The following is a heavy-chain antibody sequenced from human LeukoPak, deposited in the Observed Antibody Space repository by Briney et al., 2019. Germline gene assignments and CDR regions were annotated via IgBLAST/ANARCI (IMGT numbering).Heavy chain of an antibody. D-gene: IGHD7-27*01. V-gene: IGHV3-7*01. CDR2: IRPDGNVA. CDR1: GFSFSENW. Sequence: PGGSLRLSCAASGFSFSENWTSWVRQAPGKGPEWVANIRPDGNVAFHVDFVKGRFSISRDNAKNTLYLQMSGLRVEDTALYYCARDDHWGWDKWGRGTLVTVSS. CDR3: ARDDHWGWDK. J-gene: IGHJ4*02.